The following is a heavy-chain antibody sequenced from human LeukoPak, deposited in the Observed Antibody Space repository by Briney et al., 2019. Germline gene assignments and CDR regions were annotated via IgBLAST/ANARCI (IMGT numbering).Heavy chain of an antibody. D-gene: IGHD2-21*01. CDR3: ARESGLGVISPYFDF. CDR1: GFSVSSNY. Sequence: PGGSLRLSCAASGFSVSSNYMSWVRQAPGRGLEWVSYISGNSRTIYYEDSVKGRFTISRDNGKNSLYLQMNSLRAEDTAVYYCARESGLGVISPYFDFWGQGTLVTVSS. V-gene: IGHV3-48*04. J-gene: IGHJ4*02. CDR2: ISGNSRTI.